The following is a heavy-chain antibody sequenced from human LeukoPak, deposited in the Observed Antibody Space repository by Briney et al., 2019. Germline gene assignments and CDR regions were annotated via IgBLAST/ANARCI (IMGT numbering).Heavy chain of an antibody. D-gene: IGHD3-3*01. V-gene: IGHV3-30*04. CDR2: ISYDGSNK. CDR3: AREYQFLEWLYFDY. Sequence: PGGSLRLSCAASGFTFSSYAMHWVRQAPGKGLEWVAVISYDGSNKYYADSVKGLFTISRDNSKNTLYLQMNSLRAEDTAVYYCAREYQFLEWLYFDYWGQGTLVTVSS. CDR1: GFTFSSYA. J-gene: IGHJ4*02.